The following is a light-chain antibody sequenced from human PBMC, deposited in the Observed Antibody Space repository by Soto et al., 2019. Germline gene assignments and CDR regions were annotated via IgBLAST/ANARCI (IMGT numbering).Light chain of an antibody. Sequence: EIVLTKSPGTLSLSPGERATISCRASQSVSSSYLAWYQQKPGQAPRLLIYGASSRATGIPDRFSGSGSGTDFTLTSSRLEPEDFAVYYCLQYGSSPPGTFGQGTKVEIK. CDR3: LQYGSSPPGT. CDR1: QSVSSSY. V-gene: IGKV3-20*01. CDR2: GAS. J-gene: IGKJ1*01.